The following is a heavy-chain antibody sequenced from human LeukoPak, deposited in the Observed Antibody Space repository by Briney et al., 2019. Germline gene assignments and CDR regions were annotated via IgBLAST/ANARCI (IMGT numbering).Heavy chain of an antibody. Sequence: ASVKVSCKASGYTFTSYDINWVRQATGQGLEWMGWMNPNSGNTGYAQKFQGRVTMTRNTPISTAYMELSSLRSEDTAVYYCARGQGQETFDWFPRWVYYYYMDVWGKGTTVTVSS. D-gene: IGHD3-9*01. CDR2: MNPNSGNT. CDR3: ARGQGQETFDWFPRWVYYYYMDV. V-gene: IGHV1-8*01. J-gene: IGHJ6*03. CDR1: GYTFTSYD.